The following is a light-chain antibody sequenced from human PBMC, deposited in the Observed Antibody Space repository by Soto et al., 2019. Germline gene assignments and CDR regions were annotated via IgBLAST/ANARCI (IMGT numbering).Light chain of an antibody. Sequence: VLTQPPSVSGAPGQRVTISCTGSSSNIGAGYDVHWYQQLPGAAPKLLIYGDTNRPSGVPDRFSGSKSGTSASLAITGLQAEDEADYYCQSYDSALNVYVVFGGGTKLTVL. CDR3: QSYDSALNVYVV. J-gene: IGLJ3*02. CDR2: GDT. V-gene: IGLV1-40*01. CDR1: SSNIGAGYD.